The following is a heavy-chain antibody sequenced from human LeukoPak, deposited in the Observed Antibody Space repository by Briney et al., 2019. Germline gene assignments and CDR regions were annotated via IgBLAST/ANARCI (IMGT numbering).Heavy chain of an antibody. CDR2: INHSGST. CDR3: AGSLPTYDYVWGSYRYNWFDP. Sequence: SETLSLTCTVSGGSISSYYWSWIRQPPGKGLEWIWEINHSGSTNYNPSLKSRVTISVDTSKNQFSLKLSSVTAADTAVYYCAGSLPTYDYVWGSYRYNWFDPWGQGTLVTVSS. V-gene: IGHV4-34*01. D-gene: IGHD3-16*02. CDR1: GGSISSYY. J-gene: IGHJ5*02.